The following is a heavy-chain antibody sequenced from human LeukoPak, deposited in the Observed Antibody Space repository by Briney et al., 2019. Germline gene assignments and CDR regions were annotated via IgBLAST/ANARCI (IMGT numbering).Heavy chain of an antibody. CDR3: ARVWVDLDY. J-gene: IGHJ4*02. D-gene: IGHD1-26*01. CDR1: GFIFSSYG. CDR2: ISNDGSNK. V-gene: IGHV3-30*03. Sequence: GRSLRLSCAASGFIFSSYGMHWVRQAPCKGLEWMAVISNDGSNKYYADSVKGRFTISRDNAKNSLYLQMNSLRAEDTAVYYCARVWVDLDYWGQGTLVTVSS.